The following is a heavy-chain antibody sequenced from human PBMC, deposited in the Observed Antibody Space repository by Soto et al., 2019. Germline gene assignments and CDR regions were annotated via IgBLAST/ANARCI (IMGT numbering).Heavy chain of an antibody. CDR1: GGSFSGYY. V-gene: IGHV4-34*01. Sequence: SETLSLTCAVYGGSFSGYYWSWIRQPPGKGLEWIGEINHSGSTSYNPSLKSRVTISVDTSKNQFSLKLSSVTAADTAVYYCARGLVVYAILSHRFDPWGQGTLVTVSS. J-gene: IGHJ5*02. D-gene: IGHD2-8*02. CDR3: ARGLVVYAILSHRFDP. CDR2: INHSGST.